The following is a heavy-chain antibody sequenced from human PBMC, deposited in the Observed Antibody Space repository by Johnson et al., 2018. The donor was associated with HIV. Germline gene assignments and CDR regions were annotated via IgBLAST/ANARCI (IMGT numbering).Heavy chain of an antibody. Sequence: VQLVESGGGLVQPGGSLRLSCAASGFTFSSYWMSWIRQAPGKGLEWVSYISTSGSTIYSADSVQGRFPISRDNSKNSLYLQMNSLRAEDTAVYYCARDRTLWQLVGPGGAFDIWGQGTMVTVSS. CDR1: GFTFSSYW. D-gene: IGHD6-6*01. J-gene: IGHJ3*02. CDR3: ARDRTLWQLVGPGGAFDI. CDR2: ISTSGSTI. V-gene: IGHV3-48*01.